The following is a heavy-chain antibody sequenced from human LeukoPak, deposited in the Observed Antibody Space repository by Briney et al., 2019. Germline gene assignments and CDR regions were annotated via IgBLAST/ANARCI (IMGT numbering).Heavy chain of an antibody. D-gene: IGHD3-3*01. J-gene: IGHJ4*02. CDR1: GFTFSSYA. CDR2: ISYDGSNK. CDR3: ARDPGYDFWSGYYPYYFDY. V-gene: IGHV3-30*01. Sequence: QPGRSLRLSCAASGFTFSSYAMHWVRQAPGKGLEWVAVISYDGSNKYYADSVKGRFTISRDNSKNTLYLQMNSLRAEDTAVYYCARDPGYDFWSGYYPYYFDYWGQGTLVTVSS.